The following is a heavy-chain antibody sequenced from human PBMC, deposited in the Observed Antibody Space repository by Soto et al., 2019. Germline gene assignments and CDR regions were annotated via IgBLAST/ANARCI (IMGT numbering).Heavy chain of an antibody. V-gene: IGHV3-74*01. CDR3: AREGGPYCSSSSCQRPLNY. Sequence: EVQLVESGGGLVQPGGSLRLSCVASGFTLNSHWMHWVRQAPGKGLVWVSRINSDGSSTSYADSVKGRFTISRDNAKNTLYLQMNSLRVEDTAVYYCAREGGPYCSSSSCQRPLNYWGKGSLVTVSS. D-gene: IGHD2-2*01. J-gene: IGHJ4*02. CDR1: GFTLNSHW. CDR2: INSDGSST.